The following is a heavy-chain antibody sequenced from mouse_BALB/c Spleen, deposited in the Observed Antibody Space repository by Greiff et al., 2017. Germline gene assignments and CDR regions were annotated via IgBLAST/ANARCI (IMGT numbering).Heavy chain of an antibody. CDR1: GFTFTDYY. CDR3: ARDTTAMGY. CDR2: IRNKANGYTT. Sequence: EVMLVESGGGLVQPGGSLRLSCATSGFTFTDYYMSWVRQPPGKALEWLGFIRNKANGYTTEYSASVKGRFTISRDNSQSILYLQMNTLRAEDSATYYCARDTTAMGYWGQGTSVTVSS. V-gene: IGHV7-3*02. J-gene: IGHJ4*01. D-gene: IGHD1-1*01.